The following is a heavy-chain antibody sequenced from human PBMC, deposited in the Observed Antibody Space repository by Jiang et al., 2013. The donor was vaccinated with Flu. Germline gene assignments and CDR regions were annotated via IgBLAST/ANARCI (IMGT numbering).Heavy chain of an antibody. Sequence: KPTQTLTLTCTFSGFSLSTSGVGVGWIRQPPGKALEWLALIYWDDDKRYSPSLKSRLTITKDTSKNQVVLTMTNMDPVDTATYYCAHSWGTRLGIGAWYFDLWGRGTLVTVSS. V-gene: IGHV2-5*02. CDR2: IYWDDDK. D-gene: IGHD3-16*01. CDR3: AHSWGTRLGIGAWYFDL. CDR1: GFSLSTSGVG. J-gene: IGHJ2*01.